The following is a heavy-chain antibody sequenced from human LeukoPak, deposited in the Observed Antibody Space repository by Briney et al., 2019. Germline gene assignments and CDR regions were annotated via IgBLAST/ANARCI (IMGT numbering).Heavy chain of an antibody. CDR1: GGSISSSSYY. J-gene: IGHJ5*02. CDR2: IYYSGST. D-gene: IGHD6-19*01. Sequence: SETLSLTCTVSGGSISSSSYYWGWIRQPPGKGLEWIGSIYYSGSTYYNPSLKSRVTISVDTSKNQFSLKLSSVTAADTAVYYCAGCIAVAGTRLNWFDPWGQGPWSPSPQ. CDR3: AGCIAVAGTRLNWFDP. V-gene: IGHV4-39*01.